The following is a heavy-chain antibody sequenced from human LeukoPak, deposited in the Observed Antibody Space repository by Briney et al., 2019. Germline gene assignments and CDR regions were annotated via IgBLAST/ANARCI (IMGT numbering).Heavy chain of an antibody. V-gene: IGHV1-69*05. CDR1: GGTFSSYA. J-gene: IGHJ4*02. CDR2: IIPIFGTA. CDR3: ARGGVSIGSSTSGGYFDY. Sequence: SVKVSCKASGGTFSSYAISWVRQAPGQGLEWMGGIIPIFGTANYAQKFQGRVTITTDESTSTAYMELSSLRSEDTAVYYCARGGVSIGSSTSGGYFDYWGQGTLVTVSS. D-gene: IGHD2-2*01.